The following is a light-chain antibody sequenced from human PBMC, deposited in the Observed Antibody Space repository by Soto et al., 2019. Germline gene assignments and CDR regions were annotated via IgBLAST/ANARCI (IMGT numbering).Light chain of an antibody. CDR1: QSVGES. J-gene: IGKJ1*01. Sequence: EIALTHSPGTLSLSPGERATLSFRPSQSVGESLVWYQQKPGQAPRLLIYRVFNRATGIPDRFSGSGSGTDFTLTISRLEPEDFAVYYCQQFGGSPRTFGRGTKVDIK. CDR2: RVF. CDR3: QQFGGSPRT. V-gene: IGKV3-20*01.